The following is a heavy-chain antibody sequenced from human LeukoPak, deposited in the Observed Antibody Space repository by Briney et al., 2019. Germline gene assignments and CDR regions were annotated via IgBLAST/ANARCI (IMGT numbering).Heavy chain of an antibody. D-gene: IGHD2-15*01. CDR1: GYSFTSYW. V-gene: IGHV5-10-1*01. CDR3: ARLLVGGQDYFDY. J-gene: IGHJ4*02. CDR2: IDPSDSYT. Sequence: GESLKISCKGSGYSFTSYWISWVRQMPGKGLEWMVRIDPSDSYTNYSPSFQGHVTISADKSISTAYLQWSNLEASDTGMYYCARLLVGGQDYFDYRGQGTLVTVSS.